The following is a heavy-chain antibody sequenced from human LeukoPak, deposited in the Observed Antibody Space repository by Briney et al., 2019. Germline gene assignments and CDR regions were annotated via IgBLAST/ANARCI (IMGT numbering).Heavy chain of an antibody. CDR2: IYYSGST. Sequence: PSETLSLTCTVSGGSISSSSYYWGWIRQPPGKGLEWIGSIYYSGSTYYNPSLKSRVTISVDTSKNQFSLKLSSVTAADTAVYYCARSGPLRITMIVVATRRAAFDIWGQGTMVTVSS. V-gene: IGHV4-39*01. D-gene: IGHD3-22*01. CDR3: ARSGPLRITMIVVATRRAAFDI. CDR1: GGSISSSSYY. J-gene: IGHJ3*02.